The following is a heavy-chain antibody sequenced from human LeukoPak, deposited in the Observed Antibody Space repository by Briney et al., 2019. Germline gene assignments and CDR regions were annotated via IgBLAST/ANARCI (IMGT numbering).Heavy chain of an antibody. D-gene: IGHD2-15*01. CDR2: ISSSGSTI. CDR1: GFTFSTYG. CDR3: ARDGGGGGYCSGGSCYQFDY. Sequence: PGGSLRLSCAASGFTFSTYGMHWVRQAPGKGLEWVSYISSSGSTIYYADSVKGRFTISRDNAKNSLYLQMNSLRAEDTAVYYCARDGGGGGYCSGGSCYQFDYWGQGTLVTVSS. J-gene: IGHJ4*02. V-gene: IGHV3-48*04.